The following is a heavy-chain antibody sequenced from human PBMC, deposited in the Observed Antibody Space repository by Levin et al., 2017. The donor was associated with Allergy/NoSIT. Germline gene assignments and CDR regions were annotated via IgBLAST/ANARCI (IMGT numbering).Heavy chain of an antibody. CDR3: ARGGISRDFDF. V-gene: IGHV4-34*01. Sequence: NPSETLSLTCAVYGGSFSNYYWSWIRQPPGKGLEWIGDITDRGYTNYNPSLESRVTVSIDTSKKHFSLKLTSVTAADTAVYYCARGGISRDFDFWDQGTLVTVSS. J-gene: IGHJ4*02. CDR1: GGSFSNYY. CDR2: ITDRGYT.